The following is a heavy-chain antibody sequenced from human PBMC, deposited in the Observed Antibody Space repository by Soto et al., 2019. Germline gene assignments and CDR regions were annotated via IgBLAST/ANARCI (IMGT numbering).Heavy chain of an antibody. V-gene: IGHV3-11*01. CDR2: ISSSGSTI. CDR3: ASGYSYGLTPWFDP. Sequence: VQLVESGGGLVKPGGSLRLSCAASGFIFSDYYMSWIRQAPGKGLEWVSYISSSGSTIYYADSVKGRFTISRDNAKNSLYLQMNSLRAEDTAMYYCASGYSYGLTPWFDPWGQGTLVTVSS. D-gene: IGHD5-18*01. J-gene: IGHJ5*02. CDR1: GFIFSDYY.